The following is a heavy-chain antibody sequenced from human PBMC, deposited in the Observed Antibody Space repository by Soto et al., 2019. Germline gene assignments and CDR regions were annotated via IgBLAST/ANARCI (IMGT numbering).Heavy chain of an antibody. J-gene: IGHJ4*02. CDR2: ISYTGST. Sequence: QVQLQESGPGLVKPSQTLTLTCNVSGGSISSGNYYWSWIRQPPGKGLEWIAYISYTGSTYYSPSLKSRVTISVDASKNQFSLRLSSVTAAYTAVYYCARDDGSGSSHWGQGTLLTVSS. V-gene: IGHV4-30-4*01. D-gene: IGHD3-10*01. CDR3: ARDDGSGSSH. CDR1: GGSISSGNYY.